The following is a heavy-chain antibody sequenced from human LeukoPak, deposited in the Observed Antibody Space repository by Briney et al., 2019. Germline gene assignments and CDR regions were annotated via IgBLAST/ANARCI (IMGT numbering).Heavy chain of an antibody. CDR2: ISSSGSTI. CDR1: GFTFSSYE. D-gene: IGHD4-17*01. Sequence: GGSLRLSCAASGFTFSSYEMNWVRQAPGKGLEWVSYISSSGSTIYYADSVKGRSTISRDNAKNSLYLQMNSLRAEDTAVYYCARDAPTTVTTFYYYYYMDVWGKGTTVTVSS. J-gene: IGHJ6*03. CDR3: ARDAPTTVTTFYYYYYMDV. V-gene: IGHV3-48*03.